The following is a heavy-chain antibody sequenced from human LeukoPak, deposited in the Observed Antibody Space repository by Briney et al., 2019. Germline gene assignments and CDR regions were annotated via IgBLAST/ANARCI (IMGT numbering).Heavy chain of an antibody. CDR1: GGSISSYY. CDR2: IYTSGST. D-gene: IGHD2-2*01. V-gene: IGHV4-4*07. CDR3: ARDAPLPAASQDSTAYYYYYGMDV. J-gene: IGHJ6*02. Sequence: SATLFLTCTVSGGSISSYYWSWIRQPAGKGLERIDRIYTSGSTNCNLSLKSRVTLSVDTPKNQFSLKLSSVTAAETEVYYCARDAPLPAASQDSTAYYYYYGMDVWGQGTRVSVSS.